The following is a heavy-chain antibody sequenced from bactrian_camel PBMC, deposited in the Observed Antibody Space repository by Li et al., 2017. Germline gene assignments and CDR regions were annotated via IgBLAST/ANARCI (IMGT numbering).Heavy chain of an antibody. V-gene: IGHV3S26*01. CDR2: IDSLGST. CDR1: GYSYSSYC. J-gene: IGHJ4*01. D-gene: IGHD3*01. Sequence: QLVESGGGSVQAGGSLRLSCAASGYSYSSYCMGWFRQAPGKEREGVAFIDSLGSTSYADSVKGRFTASKDNAKNTLYLQMNSLKPEDTAMYYCAADIQDWSVSSCIELMGRGFTAWGQGTQVTVS. CDR3: AADIQDWSVSSCIELMGRGFTA.